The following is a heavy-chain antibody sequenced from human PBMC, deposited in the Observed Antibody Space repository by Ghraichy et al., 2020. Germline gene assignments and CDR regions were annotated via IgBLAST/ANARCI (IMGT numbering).Heavy chain of an antibody. Sequence: SETLSLTCTVSGGSISSYYWSWIRQPPGKGLEWIGYIYYSGSTNYNPSLKSRVTISVDTSKNQFSLKLSSVTAADTAVYYCARGPLNWNDVPNAFDIWGQGTMVTVSS. CDR2: IYYSGST. CDR1: GGSISSYY. CDR3: ARGPLNWNDVPNAFDI. V-gene: IGHV4-59*01. D-gene: IGHD1-20*01. J-gene: IGHJ3*02.